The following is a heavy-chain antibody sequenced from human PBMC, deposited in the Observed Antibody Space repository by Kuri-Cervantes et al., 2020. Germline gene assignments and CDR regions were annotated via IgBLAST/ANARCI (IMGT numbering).Heavy chain of an antibody. CDR1: GFTASDYY. J-gene: IGHJ4*02. V-gene: IGHV3-72*01. CDR2: IRDKANTYTT. CDR3: ARATGYTFDY. D-gene: IGHD5-12*01. Sequence: GESLKISCAASGFTASDYYMDWVRQAPGKGLEWVGRIRDKANTYTTEYAASVKGRFTVSRDDSKNSLYLQMNSLRAEDTAVYYCARATGYTFDYWGQGTLVTVSS.